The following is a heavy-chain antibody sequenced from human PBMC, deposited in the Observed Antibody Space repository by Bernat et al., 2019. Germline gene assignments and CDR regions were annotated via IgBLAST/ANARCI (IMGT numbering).Heavy chain of an antibody. Sequence: QVQLQESGPGLVKPADTLSLTCGVSGYSISNNNWWGWIRQPPGKGLEWIGYIYYSGSTYYNPSLKSRVTMSVDTSKNQFSLKLSSVTAVDTAVDYCARNYGSWLYYFDYWGQGTLVTVSS. V-gene: IGHV4-28*01. J-gene: IGHJ4*02. CDR2: IYYSGST. D-gene: IGHD3-10*01. CDR1: GYSISNNNW. CDR3: ARNYGSWLYYFDY.